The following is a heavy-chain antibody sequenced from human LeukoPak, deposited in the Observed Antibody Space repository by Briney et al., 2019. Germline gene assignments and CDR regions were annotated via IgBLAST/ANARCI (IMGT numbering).Heavy chain of an antibody. J-gene: IGHJ6*02. V-gene: IGHV3-30-3*01. D-gene: IGHD5-18*01. Sequence: PGGSLRLSCAASGFTFSSYAMHWVRQAPGKGLEWVAVISYDGSNKYYADSVKGRFTISRDNSKNTLYLQMNSLRAEDTAVYYCARTAAMVSHGMDVWGQGTTVTVSS. CDR1: GFTFSSYA. CDR2: ISYDGSNK. CDR3: ARTAAMVSHGMDV.